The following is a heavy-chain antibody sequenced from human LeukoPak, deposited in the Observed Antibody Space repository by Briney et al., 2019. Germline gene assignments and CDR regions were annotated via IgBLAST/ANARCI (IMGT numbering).Heavy chain of an antibody. D-gene: IGHD2-15*01. Sequence: PSGTLSLTCAVSGGSISSSNWWSWVRQPPGKGLEWIGEIYHSGSTNYNPSLKSRVTISVDKSKNQFSLKLSSVTAADTAVYYCARSRPDCSGGSCYWDFDNWGQGTLVTVSS. CDR1: GGSISSSNW. J-gene: IGHJ4*02. CDR3: ARSRPDCSGGSCYWDFDN. V-gene: IGHV4-4*02. CDR2: IYHSGST.